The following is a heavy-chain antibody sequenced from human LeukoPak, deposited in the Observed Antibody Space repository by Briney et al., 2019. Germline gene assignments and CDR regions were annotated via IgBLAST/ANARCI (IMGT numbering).Heavy chain of an antibody. V-gene: IGHV1-46*01. Sequence: ASVKVSCKASGYTFTSYYMHWVRQAPGQGLEWMGIINPSGGSTSYAQKFQGRVTMTRDTSTSTVYMELSSLRSEDTAVYYCARVFSSSRYTDDAFDIWGQGTTVTVSS. J-gene: IGHJ3*02. CDR1: GYTFTSYY. D-gene: IGHD6-13*01. CDR3: ARVFSSSRYTDDAFDI. CDR2: INPSGGST.